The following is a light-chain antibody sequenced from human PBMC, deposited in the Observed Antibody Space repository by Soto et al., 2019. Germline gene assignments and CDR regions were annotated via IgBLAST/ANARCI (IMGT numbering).Light chain of an antibody. CDR2: GGN. CDR3: CSYAGGSPV. CDR1: SSDVGSYSL. Sequence: QSALTQPASVSGSPGQSITISCTGTSSDVGSYSLVSWYQQHPDKAPKLMIYGGNKRPSGVSNRFSGSRSANTASLTISGLQAEDEADYYFCSYAGGSPVFGGGTKLTVL. V-gene: IGLV2-23*01. J-gene: IGLJ2*01.